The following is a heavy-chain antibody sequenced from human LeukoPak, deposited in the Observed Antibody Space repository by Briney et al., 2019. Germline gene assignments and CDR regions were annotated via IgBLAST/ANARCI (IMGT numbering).Heavy chain of an antibody. Sequence: GGSLRLSCAASGFTFDDYAMHWVRQAPGKGLEWVSGISWNSGSIGYADSVKGRFTISRDNSKNSLYLQMNSLRAEDTALYYCATWLRSDDYWGQGTLVTVSS. V-gene: IGHV3-9*01. CDR3: ATWLRSDDY. J-gene: IGHJ4*02. CDR2: ISWNSGSI. CDR1: GFTFDDYA. D-gene: IGHD5-12*01.